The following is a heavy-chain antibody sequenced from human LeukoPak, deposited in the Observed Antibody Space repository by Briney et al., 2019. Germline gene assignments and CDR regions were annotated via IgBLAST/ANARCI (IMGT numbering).Heavy chain of an antibody. Sequence: GGSLRLSCAASGFIFSTYSINWVRRAPGKGLEWVSSISSSTNYRHYADPVKGRFTISRDNAKNSLYLQMNSLRAEDTAMYYCARSKTIQLDALDVWGKGTTVTVSS. CDR1: GFIFSTYS. V-gene: IGHV3-21*01. CDR3: ARSKTIQLDALDV. CDR2: ISSSTNYR. J-gene: IGHJ6*04. D-gene: IGHD2-2*02.